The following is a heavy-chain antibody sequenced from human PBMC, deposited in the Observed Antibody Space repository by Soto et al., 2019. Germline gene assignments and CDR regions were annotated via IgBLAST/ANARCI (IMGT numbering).Heavy chain of an antibody. CDR1: GYTFTSYG. V-gene: IGHV1-18*01. Sequence: ASVKVSCKASGYTFTSYGISWVRRAPGQGLEWMGWISAYNGNTNYAQKLQGRVTMTTDTSTSTAYMELRSLRSDDTAVYYCARAESYYDSSGYYLRTGFYFDYWGQGTLVTVSS. J-gene: IGHJ4*02. D-gene: IGHD3-22*01. CDR3: ARAESYYDSSGYYLRTGFYFDY. CDR2: ISAYNGNT.